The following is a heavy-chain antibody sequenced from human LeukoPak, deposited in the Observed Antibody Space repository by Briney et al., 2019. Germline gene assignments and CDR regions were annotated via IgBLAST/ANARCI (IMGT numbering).Heavy chain of an antibody. CDR3: ASEDPYSSSRSSGY. V-gene: IGHV3-23*01. D-gene: IGHD6-13*01. Sequence: GGSLRLSCAGSGFTFSSYAMSWVRQAPGKGLEWVSVISSTGGSTFYADSVKGRFTISRDNSKSTMFLQMNSLRAEDTAVYYCASEDPYSSSRSSGYWGQGTLVTVSS. CDR1: GFTFSSYA. J-gene: IGHJ4*02. CDR2: ISSTGGST.